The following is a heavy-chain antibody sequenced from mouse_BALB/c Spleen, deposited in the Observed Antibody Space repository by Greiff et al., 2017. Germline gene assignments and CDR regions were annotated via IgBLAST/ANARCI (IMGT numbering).Heavy chain of an antibody. CDR2: IDPENGDT. J-gene: IGHJ3*01. V-gene: IGHV14-4*02. Sequence: EVKLQESGAELVRSGASVKLSCTASGFNIKDYYMHWVKQRPEQGLEWIGWIDPENGDTEYAPKFQGKATMTADTSSNTAYLQLSSLTSEDTAVYYCNARDYGSNEAWFAYWGQGTLVTVSA. D-gene: IGHD1-1*01. CDR3: NARDYGSNEAWFAY. CDR1: GFNIKDYY.